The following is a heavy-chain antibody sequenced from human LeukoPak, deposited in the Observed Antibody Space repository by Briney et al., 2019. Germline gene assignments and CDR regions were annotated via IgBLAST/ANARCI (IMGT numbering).Heavy chain of an antibody. J-gene: IGHJ4*02. CDR2: ISGSGTRT. Sequence: PGGSLRLSCAASGFTFTTYAMSWVRQAPGRGLEWVSAISGSGTRTYYADSVKGRFTVSRDNSKNTLYLQMNSLRAEDTAIYYCAREPTAAGYVDYWGQGTLATVS. V-gene: IGHV3-23*01. CDR1: GFTFTTYA. D-gene: IGHD3-16*01. CDR3: AREPTAAGYVDY.